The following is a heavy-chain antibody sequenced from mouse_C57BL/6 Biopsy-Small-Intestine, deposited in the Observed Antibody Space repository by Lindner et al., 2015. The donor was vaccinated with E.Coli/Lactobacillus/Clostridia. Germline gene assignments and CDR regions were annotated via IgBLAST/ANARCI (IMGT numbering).Heavy chain of an antibody. J-gene: IGHJ2*01. CDR2: INPNNGGT. Sequence: VQLQESGPELVKPGSSVKMSCKASGYTFTDYNMHWVKQSHGKSLEWIGYINPNNGGTGYNQKFKGKAALTVNKSSSTAYMELRSLTSEDSAVYYCTMNGYDADYWGQGTTLTVSS. CDR3: TMNGYDADY. V-gene: IGHV1-22*01. CDR1: GYTFTDYN. D-gene: IGHD2-2*01.